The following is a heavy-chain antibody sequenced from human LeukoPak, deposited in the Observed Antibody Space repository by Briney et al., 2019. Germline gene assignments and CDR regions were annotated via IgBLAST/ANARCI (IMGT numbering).Heavy chain of an antibody. J-gene: IGHJ6*03. D-gene: IGHD6-13*01. CDR3: ARGLQQLVRGFNYYFMDV. CDR1: GFTFSSYW. V-gene: IGHV3-7*01. Sequence: PWGSLRLSCAASGFTFSSYWMSWVRQAPGKGLEWVANIKQDGSGKYYVDSVKGRFTISRDNAKNSLYLQMNSLRAEDTAVYYCARGLQQLVRGFNYYFMDVWGKGTTVTVSS. CDR2: IKQDGSGK.